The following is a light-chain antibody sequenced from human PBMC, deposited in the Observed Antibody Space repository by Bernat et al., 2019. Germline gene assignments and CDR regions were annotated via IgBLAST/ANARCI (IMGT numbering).Light chain of an antibody. CDR2: YHN. CDR3: SAWDDSLNGWV. V-gene: IGLV1-44*01. Sequence: QSVLTQPPSASGTPGQTVNISCSGSTANVGSNTVNWYQQVPGTAPKLLIYYHNQRPSGVPERFSGSKSGTSASLAISGLQSDEEADYFCSAWDDSLNGWVFGGGTKLTVL. CDR1: TANVGSNT. J-gene: IGLJ3*02.